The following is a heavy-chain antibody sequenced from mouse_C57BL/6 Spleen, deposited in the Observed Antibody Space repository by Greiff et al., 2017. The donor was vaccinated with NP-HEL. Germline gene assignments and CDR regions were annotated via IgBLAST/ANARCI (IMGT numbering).Heavy chain of an antibody. Sequence: QVQLQQPGAELVRPGTSVKLSCKASGYTFTSYWMHWVKQRPGQGLEWIGVIDPSDSYTNYNQKFKGKATLTVDTSSSTAYMQLSSLTSEDSAVYYCARGDGYHTGMDYWGQGTSVTVSS. J-gene: IGHJ4*01. D-gene: IGHD2-3*01. CDR2: IDPSDSYT. V-gene: IGHV1-59*01. CDR1: GYTFTSYW. CDR3: ARGDGYHTGMDY.